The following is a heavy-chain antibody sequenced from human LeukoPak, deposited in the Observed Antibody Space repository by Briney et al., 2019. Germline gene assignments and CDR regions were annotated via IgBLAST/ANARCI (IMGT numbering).Heavy chain of an antibody. CDR3: ARGGYCSSTSCMGAFDI. D-gene: IGHD2-2*01. CDR2: IYHSGST. V-gene: IGHV4-4*02. Sequence: PSEILSLTCAVSGGSISSSNWWSWVRQPPGKGLEWIGEIYHSGSTNYNPSLKSRVTISVDKSKNQFSLKLSSVTAADTAVYYSARGGYCSSTSCMGAFDIWGQGTMVTVSS. CDR1: GGSISSSNW. J-gene: IGHJ3*02.